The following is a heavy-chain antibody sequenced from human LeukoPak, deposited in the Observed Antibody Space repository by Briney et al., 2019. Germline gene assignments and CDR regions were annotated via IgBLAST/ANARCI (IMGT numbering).Heavy chain of an antibody. V-gene: IGHV1-58*02. D-gene: IGHD2-21*02. Sequence: GASVKVSCKASGITFVRSAIQWVRQARGQPPEWIGWLVVGSGNTNYAQKFQDRVTIPRDMSTSTAYMELSRLTSEDTAVYYCAADGCGGDCTLAYWGQGTLVSVSS. CDR1: GITFVRSA. CDR2: LVVGSGNT. J-gene: IGHJ4*02. CDR3: AADGCGGDCTLAY.